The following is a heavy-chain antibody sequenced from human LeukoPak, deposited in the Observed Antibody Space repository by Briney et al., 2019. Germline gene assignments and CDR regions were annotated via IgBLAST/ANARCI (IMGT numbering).Heavy chain of an antibody. CDR2: IKQDGSEK. D-gene: IGHD3-3*01. J-gene: IGHJ4*02. V-gene: IGHV3-7*01. Sequence: AGGSLRLSCAASGFTFSSYWMSWVRQAPGKGLEWVANIKQDGSEKYYVDPVKGRFTISRDNAKNSLYLQMNSLRAEDTAVYYCARDFLVGSSRGFWSGYPGEDYWGQGTLVTVSS. CDR3: ARDFLVGSSRGFWSGYPGEDY. CDR1: GFTFSSYW.